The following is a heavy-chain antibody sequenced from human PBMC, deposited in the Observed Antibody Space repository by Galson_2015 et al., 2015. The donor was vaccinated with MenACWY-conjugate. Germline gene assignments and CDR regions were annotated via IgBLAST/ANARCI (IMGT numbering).Heavy chain of an antibody. Sequence: PSETLSLTCTVSGDSITTYYWGWIRQPPGKALEWIGYKYHNEPPRYSPSLKSRVTISVDTSNSQFSLKLSSVTAADTAVYYCARIPTWGSSFGYFDYWGQGILVAVSS. CDR3: ARIPTWGSSFGYFDY. D-gene: IGHD7-27*01. J-gene: IGHJ4*02. CDR1: GDSITTYY. V-gene: IGHV4-59*08. CDR2: KYHNEPP.